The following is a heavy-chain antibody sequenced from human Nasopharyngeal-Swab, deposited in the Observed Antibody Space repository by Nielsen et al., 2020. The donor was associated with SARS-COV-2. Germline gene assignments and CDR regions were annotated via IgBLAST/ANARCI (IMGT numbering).Heavy chain of an antibody. V-gene: IGHV4-34*01. J-gene: IGHJ5*02. Sequence: SETLSLTCAVYGGSFSGYYWSWIRQPPGKGLEWIGEINHSGSTNYNPSRKSRVTISVDTSNNQFSLKLTSVTAADTAVYYCARGSCTNGLCYRRRGFDPWGQGTLVTVSS. D-gene: IGHD2-8*01. CDR3: ARGSCTNGLCYRRRGFDP. CDR1: GGSFSGYY. CDR2: INHSGST.